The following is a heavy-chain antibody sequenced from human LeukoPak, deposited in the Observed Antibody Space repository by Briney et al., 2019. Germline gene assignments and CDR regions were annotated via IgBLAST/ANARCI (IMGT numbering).Heavy chain of an antibody. CDR3: ARSITMVRGGMDV. V-gene: IGHV4-34*01. CDR1: GGSFSGYY. CDR2: INHSGST. D-gene: IGHD3-10*01. J-gene: IGHJ6*03. Sequence: SETLPLTCAVYGGSFSGYYWSWIRQPPGKGLEWIGEINHSGSTNYNPSLKGRVTISVDTSKNQFSLKLSSVTAADTAVYCCARSITMVRGGMDVWGKGTTVTVSS.